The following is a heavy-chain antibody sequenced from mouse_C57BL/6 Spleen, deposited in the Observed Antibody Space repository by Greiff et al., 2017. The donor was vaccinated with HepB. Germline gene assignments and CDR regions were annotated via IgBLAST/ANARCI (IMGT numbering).Heavy chain of an antibody. J-gene: IGHJ1*03. CDR2: IYPRSGNT. V-gene: IGHV1-81*01. CDR3: ARSAHYGNYADV. Sequence: VMLVESGAELARPGASVKLSCKASGYTFTSYGISWVKQRTGQGLEWIGEIYPRSGNTYYNEKFKGKATLTADKSSSTAYMELRSLTSEDSAVYFCARSAHYGNYADVWGTGTTVTVSS. D-gene: IGHD2-1*01. CDR1: GYTFTSYG.